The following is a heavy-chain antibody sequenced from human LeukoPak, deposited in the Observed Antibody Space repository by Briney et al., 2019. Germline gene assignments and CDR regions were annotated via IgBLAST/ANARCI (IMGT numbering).Heavy chain of an antibody. V-gene: IGHV4-39*07. CDR1: DGSINSSTYY. CDR3: ATGDGYNSYYFNQ. Sequence: SETLSLTCTVSDGSINSSTYYWGWIRQPPGKGLEWVGSFYWSGNTYYNPSLKSRVTVLVDKSKNVFSLKLNSVTAADTALYYCATGDGYNSYYFNQWGQGILVTVSS. D-gene: IGHD5-24*01. CDR2: FYWSGNT. J-gene: IGHJ4*02.